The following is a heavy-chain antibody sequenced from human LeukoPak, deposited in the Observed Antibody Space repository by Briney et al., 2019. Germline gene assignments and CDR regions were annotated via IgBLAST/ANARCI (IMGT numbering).Heavy chain of an antibody. Sequence: SETLSLTCTVSGGSISSGGYYWSWIRQHPGKGLEWIGYIYYSGSTYYNPSLKSRVTISVDTSKNQFSLKLSSVTAADTAVYYCARGLTVPPSRSRFFFDYWGQGTLVTVSS. V-gene: IGHV4-31*03. D-gene: IGHD3-3*01. CDR3: ARGLTVPPSRSRFFFDY. J-gene: IGHJ4*02. CDR1: GGSISSGGYY. CDR2: IYYSGST.